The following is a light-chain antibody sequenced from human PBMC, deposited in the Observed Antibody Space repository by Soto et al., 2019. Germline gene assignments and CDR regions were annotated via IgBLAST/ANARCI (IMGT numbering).Light chain of an antibody. CDR2: GAS. Sequence: EIEMTQSPSTLSVSPGEKATLSCRARQTVSSTLAWYPKKRGQGPRILIYGASTRATGVPARFSGSRSGTEFTLTISSLQSEDFAVYYCQQYNTWPRTFGQRTKVDI. V-gene: IGKV3-15*01. CDR3: QQYNTWPRT. J-gene: IGKJ1*01. CDR1: QTVSST.